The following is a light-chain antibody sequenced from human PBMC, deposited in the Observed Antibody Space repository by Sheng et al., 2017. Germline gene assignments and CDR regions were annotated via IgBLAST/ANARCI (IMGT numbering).Light chain of an antibody. CDR1: SADVGSYDL. CDR2: EVT. V-gene: IGLV2-23*02. CDR3: CSYGGSGRLWL. Sequence: QSALSQPASVSGSLGQSITISCTGTSADVGSYDLVSWYQQHPDKVPRVIIYEVTKRPSGISDRFSGSKSGDTASLTISGLQVDDEADYYCCSYGGSGRLWLFGGGTRLTVL. J-gene: IGLJ3*02.